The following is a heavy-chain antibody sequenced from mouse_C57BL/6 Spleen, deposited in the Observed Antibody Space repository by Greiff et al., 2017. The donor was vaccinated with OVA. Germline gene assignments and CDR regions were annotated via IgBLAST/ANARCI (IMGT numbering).Heavy chain of an antibody. CDR2: IHPNSGST. J-gene: IGHJ4*01. CDR3: ARRCYGSSPYAMDY. Sequence: QVQLQQPGAELVKPGASVKLSCKASGYTFTSYWMHWVKQRPGQGLEWIGMIHPNSGSTNYNEKFKSKATLTVDKSSSTAYMQLSSLTSEDSAVYYCARRCYGSSPYAMDYWGQGTSVTVSS. V-gene: IGHV1-64*01. CDR1: GYTFTSYW. D-gene: IGHD1-1*01.